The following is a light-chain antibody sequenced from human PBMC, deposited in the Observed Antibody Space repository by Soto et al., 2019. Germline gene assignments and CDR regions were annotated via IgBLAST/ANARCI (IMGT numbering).Light chain of an antibody. CDR1: QSISSY. J-gene: IGKJ1*01. Sequence: DIQMTQSASSLSASVGYRVTITCRAGQSISSYLNWYQQKPGKAPKLLIYAASSLQSGVPSRFSGSGSGTDFTLTISSLPPEDFATYYCQQSYSNLWTFGQGTKVDIK. V-gene: IGKV1-39*01. CDR3: QQSYSNLWT. CDR2: AAS.